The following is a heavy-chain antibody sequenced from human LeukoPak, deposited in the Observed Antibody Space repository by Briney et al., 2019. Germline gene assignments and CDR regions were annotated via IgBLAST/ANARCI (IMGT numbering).Heavy chain of an antibody. CDR1: GFTFSSYA. V-gene: IGHV3-30*04. D-gene: IGHD5-24*01. Sequence: GGSLRLSCAASGFTFSSYAMHWVRQGPGKGLEWVAVISYDGSNKYYADSVKGRFTISRDNSKNTLYLQMNSLRAEDTALYYCARGGGIEMATMGTLAYWGQGTLVTVSS. CDR3: ARGGGIEMATMGTLAY. J-gene: IGHJ4*02. CDR2: ISYDGSNK.